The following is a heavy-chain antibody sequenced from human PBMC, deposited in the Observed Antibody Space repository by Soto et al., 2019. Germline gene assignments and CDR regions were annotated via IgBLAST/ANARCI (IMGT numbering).Heavy chain of an antibody. CDR1: GFTFSSYE. J-gene: IGHJ4*02. V-gene: IGHV3-48*03. CDR2: ISSSGITT. CDR3: ARGGPPGYSGYGKFDY. Sequence: GGSLRLSCAASGFTFSSYEMNWVRQAPGKGLEWVSYISSSGITTYYADSLKGRFTISRDNAKNSLYLQMNSLRAEDTAVYYCARGGPPGYSGYGKFDYWGQGTLVTVSS. D-gene: IGHD5-12*01.